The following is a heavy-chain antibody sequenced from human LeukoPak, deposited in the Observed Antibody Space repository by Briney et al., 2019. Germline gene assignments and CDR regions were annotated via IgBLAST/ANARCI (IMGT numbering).Heavy chain of an antibody. CDR2: IWYDRSNK. CDR3: ARDGVAVAGTYNWFDP. V-gene: IGHV3-33*01. Sequence: GRSLRLSCAASGFTFSSYGMHWVRQAPGKGLEWVAVIWYDRSNKYYADSVKGRFTISRDNSKNTLYLQMNSLRAEDTAVYYCARDGVAVAGTYNWFDPWGQGTLVTVSS. CDR1: GFTFSSYG. J-gene: IGHJ5*02. D-gene: IGHD6-19*01.